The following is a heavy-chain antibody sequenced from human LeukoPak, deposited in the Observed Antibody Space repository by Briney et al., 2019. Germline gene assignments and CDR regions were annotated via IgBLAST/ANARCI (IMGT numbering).Heavy chain of an antibody. J-gene: IGHJ4*02. V-gene: IGHV4-59*12. Sequence: PSETLSLTCTVSGGSMSSYYWSWIRQPPGKGLEWIGYIYYSGSTYYNPSLKSRVTISVDTSKNQFSLKLSSVTAADTAVYYCARAGDYGDSDYWGQGTLVTVSS. CDR3: ARAGDYGDSDY. CDR2: IYYSGST. CDR1: GGSMSSYY. D-gene: IGHD4-17*01.